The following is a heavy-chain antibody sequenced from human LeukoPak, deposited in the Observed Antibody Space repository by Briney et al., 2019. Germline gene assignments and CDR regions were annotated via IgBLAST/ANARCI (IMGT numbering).Heavy chain of an antibody. CDR3: ARDNYYDSSGYYYSFYYYYGMGV. D-gene: IGHD3-22*01. CDR1: GLTFSSYA. V-gene: IGHV3-7*03. Sequence: GGSLRLSCVASGLTFSSYAMHWVRQAPGKGLEWVANIKQDGSEKYYVDSVKGRFTISRDNAKNSLYLQMNSLRAEDTAVYYCARDNYYDSSGYYYSFYYYYGMGVWGQGTTVTVSS. J-gene: IGHJ6*02. CDR2: IKQDGSEK.